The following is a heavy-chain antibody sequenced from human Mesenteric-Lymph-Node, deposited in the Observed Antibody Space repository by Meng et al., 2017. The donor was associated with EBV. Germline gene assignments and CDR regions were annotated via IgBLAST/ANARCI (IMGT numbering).Heavy chain of an antibody. Sequence: QVQLVQSGAEVKKAGASVKVSCKASGYRFIAYYVHWVRQAPGQGLEWVGRINAHSGGTDYAQKFQGRVTMTRDTSVNTAYMEVSWLTSDDTAVYYCAKEATDTKGVDWGQGTLVTVSS. V-gene: IGHV1-2*06. CDR1: GYRFIAYY. CDR3: AKEATDTKGVD. D-gene: IGHD2-8*01. CDR2: INAHSGGT. J-gene: IGHJ4*02.